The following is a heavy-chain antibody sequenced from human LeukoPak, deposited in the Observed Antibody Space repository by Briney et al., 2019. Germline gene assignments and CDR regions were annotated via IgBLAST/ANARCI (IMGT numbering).Heavy chain of an antibody. Sequence: GGSLRLSCVASGFGFSTHDMSWGRQTPGKGLGWVSSISGFDSGTYYTDSVRGRFTISRDTSKNTLYMQMNNLRAEDTAVYYCVKGFHFDWWGQGTLVTVSS. J-gene: IGHJ4*02. CDR1: GFGFSTHD. CDR3: VKGFHFDW. CDR2: ISGFDSGT. V-gene: IGHV3-23*01.